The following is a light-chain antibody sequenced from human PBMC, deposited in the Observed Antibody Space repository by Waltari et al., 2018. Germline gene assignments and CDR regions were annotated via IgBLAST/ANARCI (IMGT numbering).Light chain of an antibody. J-gene: IGKJ2*01. Sequence: DIQMTQSPSSLSTSVGDRVTISCRASQDITSYLNWYQQKAGKAPKLLITFGSTLQSGVSSRFSGSGSGTDFTLTITNVQPEDSAYYYCQLSYTTPHTFGQGTKAEIK. CDR3: QLSYTTPHT. CDR1: QDITSY. V-gene: IGKV1-39*01. CDR2: FGS.